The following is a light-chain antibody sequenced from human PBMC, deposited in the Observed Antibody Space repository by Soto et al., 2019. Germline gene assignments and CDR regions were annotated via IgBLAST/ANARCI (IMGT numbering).Light chain of an antibody. J-gene: IGLJ3*02. CDR2: KNN. Sequence: QSVLTQPPSASGTPGQRVTISCSGSSSSIGSNYVYWYQHLPGTAPKLLIYKNNQRASGVPDRFSGSKSGTSASLAISGLRSEDEADYYCAGWDDSLSGWGLGGGTKLTVL. V-gene: IGLV1-47*01. CDR1: SSSIGSNY. CDR3: AGWDDSLSGWG.